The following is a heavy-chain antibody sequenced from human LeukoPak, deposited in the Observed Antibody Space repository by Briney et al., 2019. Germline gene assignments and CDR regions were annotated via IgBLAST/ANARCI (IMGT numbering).Heavy chain of an antibody. J-gene: IGHJ4*02. CDR2: INHSGST. CDR1: GVSFSGYY. V-gene: IGHV4-34*01. CDR3: ARTYSSGHDY. Sequence: SETLSLTCAVYGVSFSGYYWSWIRQPPGKGLEWIGEINHSGSTNYNPSLKSRVTISVDTSKNQFSLKLSSVTAADTAVYYCARTYSSGHDYWGQGTLVTVSS. D-gene: IGHD6-19*01.